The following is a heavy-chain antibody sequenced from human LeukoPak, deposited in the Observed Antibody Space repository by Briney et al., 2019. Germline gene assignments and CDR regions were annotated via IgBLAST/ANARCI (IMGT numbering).Heavy chain of an antibody. CDR2: IRKKANTYIT. CDR3: TRATPLGYGSPFDY. D-gene: IGHD2-15*01. CDR1: KFLFSHFG. V-gene: IGHV3-72*01. Sequence: GGSLRLSCAASKFLFSHFGMHWVRQAPGKGLEWIGRIRKKANTYITEYAVSVKGRFTISRDDSKNSLYLQMNSLKTEDTAVYYCTRATPLGYGSPFDYWGQGTLVTVSS. J-gene: IGHJ4*02.